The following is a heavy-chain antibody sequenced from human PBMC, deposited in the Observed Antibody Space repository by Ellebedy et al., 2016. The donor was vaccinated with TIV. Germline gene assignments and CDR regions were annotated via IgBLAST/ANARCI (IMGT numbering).Heavy chain of an antibody. CDR3: AEGRSGWYYFDS. D-gene: IGHD6-19*01. V-gene: IGHV4-59*12. Sequence: SETLSLTCSVSGGSISDYHWSWIRQSPGKGLEWIGYIHYTGATKYNPSLKSRVTISVDMSKNQFSLRLSSVTAADTAVYYCAEGRSGWYYFDSWGQGTLVTVSS. CDR2: IHYTGAT. CDR1: GGSISDYH. J-gene: IGHJ4*02.